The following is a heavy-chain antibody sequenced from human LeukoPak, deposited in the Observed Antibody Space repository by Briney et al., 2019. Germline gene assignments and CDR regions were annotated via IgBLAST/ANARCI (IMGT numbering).Heavy chain of an antibody. Sequence: GGSLRLSCAASGFTFSSYGMYWVRQAPGKGLEWVAVISYDGSNKYYADSVKGRFTISRDNSKNTLYLQMNSLRAEDTAVYYCARVGFYYDSSGHYYPYDAFDIWGQGTMVTVSS. CDR1: GFTFSSYG. D-gene: IGHD3-22*01. J-gene: IGHJ3*02. CDR3: ARVGFYYDSSGHYYPYDAFDI. CDR2: ISYDGSNK. V-gene: IGHV3-30*03.